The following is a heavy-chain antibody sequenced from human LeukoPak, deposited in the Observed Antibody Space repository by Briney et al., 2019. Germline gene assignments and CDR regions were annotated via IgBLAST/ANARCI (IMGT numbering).Heavy chain of an antibody. J-gene: IGHJ3*02. D-gene: IGHD3-10*01. CDR3: ASDQWVLLWFGESADAFDI. CDR2: IKQDGSEK. V-gene: IGHV3-7*03. Sequence: GGSLRLSCAASGFTFSSYWMSWVRQAPGKGLEWVANIKQDGSEKYYVDSVKGRFTISRDNAKNSLYLQMNSLRAEDTAVYYCASDQWVLLWFGESADAFDIWGQGTMVTVSS. CDR1: GFTFSSYW.